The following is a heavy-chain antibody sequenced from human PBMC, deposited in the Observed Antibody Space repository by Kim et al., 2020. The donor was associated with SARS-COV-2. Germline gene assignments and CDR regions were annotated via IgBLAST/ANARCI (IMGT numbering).Heavy chain of an antibody. CDR1: GYTFTSYY. CDR3: ARGGLRVVVPAAIEAANWFDP. J-gene: IGHJ5*02. D-gene: IGHD2-2*01. V-gene: IGHV1-46*01. Sequence: ASVKVSCKASGYTFTSYYMHWVRQAPGQGLEWMGIINPSGGSTSYAQKFQGRVTMTRDTSTSTVYMELSSLRSEDTAVYYCARGGLRVVVPAAIEAANWFDPWGQGTLVTVSS. CDR2: INPSGGST.